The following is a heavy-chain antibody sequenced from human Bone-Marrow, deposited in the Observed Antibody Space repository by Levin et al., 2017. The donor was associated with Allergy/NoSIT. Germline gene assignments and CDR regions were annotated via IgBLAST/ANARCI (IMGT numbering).Heavy chain of an antibody. J-gene: IGHJ6*03. CDR2: IRGSGGST. CDR1: GFTFSSYA. V-gene: IGHV3-23*01. CDR3: AKDNRVVTVYYYYMDV. D-gene: IGHD2-21*02. Sequence: GESLKISCAASGFTFSSYAMSWVRQAPGKGLEWVSAIRGSGGSTYYADSVKGRFTISRDNSKNTLYLQMNSLRAEDTAVYYCAKDNRVVTVYYYYMDVWGKGTTVTVSS.